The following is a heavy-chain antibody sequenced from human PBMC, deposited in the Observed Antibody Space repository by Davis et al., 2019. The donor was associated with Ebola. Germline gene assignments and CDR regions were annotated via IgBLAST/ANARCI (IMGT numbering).Heavy chain of an antibody. D-gene: IGHD1-26*01. J-gene: IGHJ3*02. CDR2: ISAYNGNT. V-gene: IGHV1-18*04. CDR3: ARTSIVGTTTTASDI. CDR1: GYTFTNYY. Sequence: ASVKVSCKASGYTFTNYYMHWVRQAPGQGLEWMGWISAYNGNTNYAQKVQGRVTMTTDTSTGTAYLDLRSLRSDDTAVYFCARTSIVGTTTTASDIWGQGILVTVSS.